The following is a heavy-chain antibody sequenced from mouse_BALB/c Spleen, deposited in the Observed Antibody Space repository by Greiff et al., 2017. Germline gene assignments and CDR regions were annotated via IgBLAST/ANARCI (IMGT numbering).Heavy chain of an antibody. V-gene: IGHV4-1*02. J-gene: IGHJ2*01. CDR2: INPDSSTI. CDR1: GFDFSRYW. D-gene: IGHD1-1*01. CDR3: ARRHYGSSILDY. Sequence: EVKLQESGGGLVQPGGSLKLSCAASGFDFSRYWMSWVRQAPGKGLEWIGEINPDSSTINYTPSLKDKFIISRDNAKNTLYLQMSKVRSEDTALYYCARRHYGSSILDYWGQGTTLTVSS.